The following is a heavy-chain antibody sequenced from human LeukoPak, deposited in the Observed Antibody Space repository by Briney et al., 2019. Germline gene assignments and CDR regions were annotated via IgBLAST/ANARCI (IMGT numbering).Heavy chain of an antibody. CDR2: MYSGGST. CDR3: ARDRYCSGGSCYGDAFDL. CDR1: GFTVRSNY. Sequence: GGPLRLSCTASGFTVRSNYMRWVRQSPRKGLEWVSIMYSGGSTDYADSVKGRFIISRDHSKNTLYLQMNSLRAEDTAVYYCARDRYCSGGSCYGDAFDLWGQGTMVTVSS. D-gene: IGHD2-15*01. V-gene: IGHV3-53*01. J-gene: IGHJ3*01.